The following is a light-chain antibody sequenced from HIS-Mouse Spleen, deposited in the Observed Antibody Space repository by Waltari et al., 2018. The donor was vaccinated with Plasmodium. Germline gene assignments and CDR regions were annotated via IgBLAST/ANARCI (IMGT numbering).Light chain of an antibody. CDR2: GAS. V-gene: IGKV3-15*01. J-gene: IGKJ3*01. Sequence: EIVMTQSPATLSVSPGERATLPCRASQSVSSNLAWYQQKPGQAPRRLIYGASTRATGIPARVCGSGSGTEFTLTISSLQSEDFAVYCCQQYNNWSFTFGPGTKVDI. CDR3: QQYNNWSFT. CDR1: QSVSSN.